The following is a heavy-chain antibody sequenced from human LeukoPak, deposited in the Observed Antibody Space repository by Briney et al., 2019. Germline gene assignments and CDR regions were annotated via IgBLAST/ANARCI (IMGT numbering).Heavy chain of an antibody. J-gene: IGHJ4*02. CDR2: IKEDGSEK. D-gene: IGHD3/OR15-3a*01. V-gene: IGHV3-7*01. CDR3: ATEGTGYYVDY. Sequence: GGPLRLSCAASGFTFSTFWMTWVRQAPGKGLEWVANIKEDGSEKYYVDSVKGRFTISRDNAKTSLYLQMNSLKFEDTAVYYCATEGTGYYVDYWGQGTLVTVSS. CDR1: GFTFSTFW.